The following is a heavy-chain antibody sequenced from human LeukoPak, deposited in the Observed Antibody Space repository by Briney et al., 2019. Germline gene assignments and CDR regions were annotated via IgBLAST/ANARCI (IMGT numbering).Heavy chain of an antibody. J-gene: IGHJ4*02. CDR2: INHSGST. V-gene: IGHV4-38-2*02. CDR3: ARATILRSSGSYYFDY. CDR1: GYSISSGYY. D-gene: IGHD6-19*01. Sequence: PSETLSLTCTVSGYSISSGYYWSWIRQPPGKGLEWIGEINHSGSTNYNPSLKSRVTISVDTSKNQFSLKLSSVTAADTAVYYCARATILRSSGSYYFDYWGQGTLVTVSS.